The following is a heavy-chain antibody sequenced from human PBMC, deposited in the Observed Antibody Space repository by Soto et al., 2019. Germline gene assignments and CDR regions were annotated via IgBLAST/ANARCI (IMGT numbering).Heavy chain of an antibody. V-gene: IGHV1-2*02. Sequence: GASVKVSCKASGYAFTGHYIHWVRQAPEQGPEWMGEIGPESGATRYAQKFQGRVTMTRDMSITTVYMELNNLSPDDTAVYYCGRGRSGQIVVFYWGQGTPVTV. D-gene: IGHD5-12*01. CDR1: GYAFTGHY. CDR3: GRGRSGQIVVFY. CDR2: IGPESGAT. J-gene: IGHJ4*02.